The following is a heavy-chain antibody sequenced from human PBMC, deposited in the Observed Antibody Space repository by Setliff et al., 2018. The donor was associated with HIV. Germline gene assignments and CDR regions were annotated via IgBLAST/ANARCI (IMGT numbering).Heavy chain of an antibody. V-gene: IGHV3-7*03. D-gene: IGHD3-10*01. J-gene: IGHJ4*02. CDR3: AKDKGQKYADY. CDR1: GFTFSSCW. Sequence: PGGSLRLSCAASGFTFSSCWVTWVRQGPGKGLEWVANIKQDGSEKYYVDSVKGRFTISRDNGKNSLYLQMNSLRAEDTAVYYCAKDKGQKYADYWGQGTMVTVSS. CDR2: IKQDGSEK.